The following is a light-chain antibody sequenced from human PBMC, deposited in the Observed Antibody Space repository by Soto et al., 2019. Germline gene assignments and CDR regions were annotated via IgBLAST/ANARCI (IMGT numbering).Light chain of an antibody. Sequence: EIVITQSPATLSVSPGERATLSCRASQSVLSNLAWYQQKPGQAPRLLIYGASTRATGIPARFSGSGSGTEFTLTISSLQSEDFAVYYCKQYNNWPQTFGQGTKVDNK. CDR2: GAS. V-gene: IGKV3-15*01. J-gene: IGKJ1*01. CDR1: QSVLSN. CDR3: KQYNNWPQT.